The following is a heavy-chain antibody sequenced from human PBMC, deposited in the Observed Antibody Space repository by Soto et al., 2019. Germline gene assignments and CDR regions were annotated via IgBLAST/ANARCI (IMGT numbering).Heavy chain of an antibody. CDR2: IYYSGST. J-gene: IGHJ4*02. D-gene: IGHD5-12*01. V-gene: IGHV4-59*01. Sequence: SETLSLICTVSGGSISSYYWSWTRQPPGKGLEWIGYIYYSGSTNYNPSLKSRVTISVDTSKNQFSLKLSSVTAADTAVYYCASFSGYDYSFDYWGQGTLVTVSS. CDR1: GGSISSYY. CDR3: ASFSGYDYSFDY.